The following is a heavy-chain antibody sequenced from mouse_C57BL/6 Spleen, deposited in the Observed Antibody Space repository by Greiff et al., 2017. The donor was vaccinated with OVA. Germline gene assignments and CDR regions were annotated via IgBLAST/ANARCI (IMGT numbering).Heavy chain of an antibody. CDR2: IDPENGDT. CDR1: GFNIKDDY. J-gene: IGHJ2*01. D-gene: IGHD2-1*01. Sequence: VQLQQSGAELVRPGASVKLSCTASGFNIKDDYMHWVKQRPEQGLERIGWIDPENGDTEYASKFQGKATITADTSSNTAYLQLSSLTSEDTAVYYCTSTGNDYWGQGTTLTVSS. V-gene: IGHV14-4*01. CDR3: TSTGNDY.